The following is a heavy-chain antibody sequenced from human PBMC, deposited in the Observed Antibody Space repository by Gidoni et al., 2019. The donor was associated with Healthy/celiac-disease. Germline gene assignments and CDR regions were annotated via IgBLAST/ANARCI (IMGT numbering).Heavy chain of an antibody. Sequence: QVQLVQSGAEVKTPGSSVKVSCKASGRTFSSYAISWVRQAPGQGLEWMGRIIPILGIANYAQKFQGRVTITADKSTSTAYMELSSLRSEDTAVYYCARDRTAIGYFDYWGQGTLVTVSS. CDR1: GRTFSSYA. CDR2: IIPILGIA. D-gene: IGHD2-21*02. J-gene: IGHJ4*02. CDR3: ARDRTAIGYFDY. V-gene: IGHV1-69*09.